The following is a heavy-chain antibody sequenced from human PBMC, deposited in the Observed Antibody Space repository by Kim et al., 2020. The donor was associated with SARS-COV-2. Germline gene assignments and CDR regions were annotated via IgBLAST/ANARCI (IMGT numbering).Heavy chain of an antibody. J-gene: IGHJ4*02. Sequence: SETLSLTCSVSGGSISSSSYYWGWIRQPPGKGLEWIGNTYYSGTTYYNLSLKSRVSMSVDTSKNQFSLKLSSVTAADTAVYYCARQGSSWFDFDYWGQGTLVTVSS. CDR1: GGSISSSSYY. D-gene: IGHD6-13*01. CDR2: TYYSGTT. V-gene: IGHV4-39*01. CDR3: ARQGSSWFDFDY.